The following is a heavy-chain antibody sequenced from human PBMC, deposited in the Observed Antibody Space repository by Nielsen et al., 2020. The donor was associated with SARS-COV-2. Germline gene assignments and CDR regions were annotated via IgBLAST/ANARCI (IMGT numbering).Heavy chain of an antibody. CDR3: ARDPGYYGMDV. Sequence: SETLSLICTVSGGSISSSTYYWGWIRQPPGKGLEWIGNIYYSGSTYYNPSLKSRVTILVDTSKNQFSLKLSSVTAADTAVYYCARDPGYYGMDVWGQGTTVTVSS. J-gene: IGHJ6*02. CDR1: GGSISSSTYY. V-gene: IGHV4-39*07. CDR2: IYYSGST.